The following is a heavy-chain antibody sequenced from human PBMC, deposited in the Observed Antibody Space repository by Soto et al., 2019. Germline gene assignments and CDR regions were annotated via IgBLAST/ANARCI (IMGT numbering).Heavy chain of an antibody. V-gene: IGHV3-53*01. J-gene: IGHJ4*02. CDR1: GFSVTANY. CDR3: PGYGY. CDR2: IYSGGST. D-gene: IGHD5-12*01. Sequence: EVQVVESGGGLIQPGGSLRLSCEVSGFSVTANYMSWVRQAPGKGLEWVSVIYSGGSTYYIDSVKGRFSISRDISKNTVYLQMNSLRAEDTAVYYCPGYGYWGQGTLVTVSS.